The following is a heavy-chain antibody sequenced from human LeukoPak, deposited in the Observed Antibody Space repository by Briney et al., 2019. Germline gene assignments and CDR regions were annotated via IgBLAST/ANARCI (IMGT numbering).Heavy chain of an antibody. CDR1: GFTFSSYA. D-gene: IGHD1-26*01. CDR3: AREVGFFDY. Sequence: GRSLRLSCAASGFTFSSYAMHWVRQAPGKGLEWVAVISYDGSNKYNADSVKGRFTISRDNSKNTLYLQMNSLRAEDTAVYYCAREVGFFDYWGQGTLVTVSS. J-gene: IGHJ4*02. V-gene: IGHV3-30-3*01. CDR2: ISYDGSNK.